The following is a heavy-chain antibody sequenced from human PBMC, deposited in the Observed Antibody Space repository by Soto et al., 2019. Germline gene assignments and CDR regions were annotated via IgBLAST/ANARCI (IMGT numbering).Heavy chain of an antibody. V-gene: IGHV3-23*01. D-gene: IGHD6-19*01. CDR1: GFTFSSYA. CDR3: AKGAKTTCGWFLGS. CDR2: ITGSGVST. Sequence: GGSLRLSCAASGFTFSSYAMTWVRQAPGKGLEWVSAITGSGVSTYHADSVKGRFTISRDNSANTLYLQMNGLSAEDTAGYYCAKGAKTTCGWFLGSWGPGTLVTVSS. J-gene: IGHJ4*02.